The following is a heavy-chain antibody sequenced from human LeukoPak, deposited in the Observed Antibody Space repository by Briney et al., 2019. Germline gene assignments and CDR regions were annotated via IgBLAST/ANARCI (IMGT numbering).Heavy chain of an antibody. CDR1: GFTFSSYW. V-gene: IGHV3-74*01. Sequence: GGSLRLSCAASGFTFSSYWMHWVRQPPGEGLLWVSRIISDGSSTLYADSVKGRFTISRDNAKNTLYLQMNSLRAEDTAVYYCARGLNWGSLAFDYWGQGTLVTVSS. D-gene: IGHD7-27*01. CDR2: IISDGSST. J-gene: IGHJ4*02. CDR3: ARGLNWGSLAFDY.